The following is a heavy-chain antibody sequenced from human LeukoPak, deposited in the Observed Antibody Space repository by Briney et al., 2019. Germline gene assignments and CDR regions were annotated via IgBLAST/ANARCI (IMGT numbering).Heavy chain of an antibody. J-gene: IGHJ4*02. Sequence: GGSLRLSCAASGFTFSSYWMHWVRQAPGKGLVWVSRINSDGSSTNYADSGKGRFTISRDNAKNTLYLQMNSLRAEDTAVYYCASSIVAASDNWGQGTLVTVSS. CDR1: GFTFSSYW. V-gene: IGHV3-74*01. D-gene: IGHD6-6*01. CDR3: ASSIVAASDN. CDR2: INSDGSST.